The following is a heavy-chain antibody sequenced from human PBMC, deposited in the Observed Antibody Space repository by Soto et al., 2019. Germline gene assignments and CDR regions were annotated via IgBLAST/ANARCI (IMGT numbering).Heavy chain of an antibody. J-gene: IGHJ6*02. D-gene: IGHD3-3*01. CDR1: GGSFSRYA. Sequence: SVTVSCKASGGSFSRYAISWVRQAPGQGLEWMGGIIPIFGTANYAQKFQGRVTITADESTSTAYMELSSLRSEDTAVYYCARGTTIFGVAAYYYYGMDVWGQGTTVTVSS. CDR3: ARGTTIFGVAAYYYYGMDV. V-gene: IGHV1-69*13. CDR2: IIPIFGTA.